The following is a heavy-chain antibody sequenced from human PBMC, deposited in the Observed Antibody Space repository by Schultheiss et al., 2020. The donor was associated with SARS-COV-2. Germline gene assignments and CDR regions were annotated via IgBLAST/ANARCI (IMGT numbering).Heavy chain of an antibody. V-gene: IGHV2-70*01. Sequence: QTLSLTCTFSGFSLSTSGMCVSWIRQPPGKALEWLALIDWDDDKYYSTSLKTRLTISKDTSKNQVVLTMTNMDPVDTATYYCARIPNYYDSSGPYYFDYWAREPWSPSPQ. CDR3: ARIPNYYDSSGPYYFDY. CDR2: IDWDDDK. J-gene: IGHJ4*02. D-gene: IGHD3-22*01. CDR1: GFSLSTSGMC.